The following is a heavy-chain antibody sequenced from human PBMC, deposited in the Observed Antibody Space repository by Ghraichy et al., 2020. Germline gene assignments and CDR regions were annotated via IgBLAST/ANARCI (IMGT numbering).Heavy chain of an antibody. CDR2: IWNDGSNK. V-gene: IGHV3-33*01. Sequence: LSLTCAASGFTFDHYGMHWVRQAPGKGLEWVAVIWNDGSNKYYADSVKGRFTISRDNYKNTLYLQLNSLRAEDTAVYSCARDREWLPPHNRLIDAFDMWGQGTMVTVSS. D-gene: IGHD5-12*01. CDR3: ARDREWLPPHNRLIDAFDM. J-gene: IGHJ3*02. CDR1: GFTFDHYG.